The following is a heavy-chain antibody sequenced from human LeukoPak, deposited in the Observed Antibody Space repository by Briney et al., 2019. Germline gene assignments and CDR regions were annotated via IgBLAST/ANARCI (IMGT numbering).Heavy chain of an antibody. V-gene: IGHV4-38-2*02. CDR3: ARDQVGAAEWVHDY. D-gene: IGHD1-26*01. CDR1: GSSISSDYY. J-gene: IGHJ4*02. Sequence: PSETLSLTCAVSGSSISSDYYWGWIRQPPGKGLEWIGSINHSGRTYYNPSLTSRVTISVDTSKNQFSLKLSSVTAADTAVYCCARDQVGAAEWVHDYWGQGTLVTVSS. CDR2: INHSGRT.